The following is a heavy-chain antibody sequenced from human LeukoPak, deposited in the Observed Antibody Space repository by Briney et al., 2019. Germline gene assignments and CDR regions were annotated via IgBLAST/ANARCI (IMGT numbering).Heavy chain of an antibody. J-gene: IGHJ4*02. Sequence: SETLSLTCTVSGGSISSSGYYWGWVRQPPGKGLEWIGSIYYSGATYYNPSLKSRVTISVDTSNNHFSLNLSSVTAADTAVYYCERWVLATTTYLFDFWGQGTLVTVSS. CDR1: GGSISSSGYY. V-gene: IGHV4-39*02. CDR3: ERWVLATTTYLFDF. D-gene: IGHD4/OR15-4a*01. CDR2: IYYSGAT.